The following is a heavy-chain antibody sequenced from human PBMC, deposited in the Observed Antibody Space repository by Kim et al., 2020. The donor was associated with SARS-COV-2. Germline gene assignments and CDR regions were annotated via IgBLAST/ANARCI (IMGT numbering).Heavy chain of an antibody. CDR3: AHIWNRAY. Sequence: GGSLRLSFATSGFPFGSWARTGFRRAPGRGRGGVSGIRGRGDSTDYADSVKGRFTIARDNSKHTLYLQMNSLRAEDTAVYYCAHIWNRAYWGQGTLVTVSS. D-gene: IGHD1-1*01. J-gene: IGHJ4*02. CDR1: GFPFGSWA. V-gene: IGHV3-23*01. CDR2: IRGRGDST.